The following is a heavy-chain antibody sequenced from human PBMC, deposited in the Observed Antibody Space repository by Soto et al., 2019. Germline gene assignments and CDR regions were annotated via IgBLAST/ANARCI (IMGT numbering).Heavy chain of an antibody. Sequence: VQLQESGPGLVKPSETLSLTCTVSGASISSYFWSWIRQPAGKGLEWIGRIYTSGTTNYNPSLKSRVTMSLDTSKNHFSLKLNSITAADTAVYYCARESATATYRPLDYWGQGALVTVSS. D-gene: IGHD3-16*01. V-gene: IGHV4-4*07. CDR1: GASISSYF. CDR3: ARESATATYRPLDY. J-gene: IGHJ4*02. CDR2: IYTSGTT.